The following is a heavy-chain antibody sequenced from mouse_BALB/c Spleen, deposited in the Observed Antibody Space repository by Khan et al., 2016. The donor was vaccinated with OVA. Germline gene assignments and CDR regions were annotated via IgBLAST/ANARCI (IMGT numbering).Heavy chain of an antibody. D-gene: IGHD2-2*01. CDR3: TRGGYGGFAS. J-gene: IGHJ3*01. CDR2: INPSNGDT. V-gene: IGHV1-53*01. CDR1: GYTFTSYY. Sequence: QVQLQQSGAELVKPGASVKLSCKASGYTFTSYYMYWVKQRPGQGLEWIGDINPSNGDTYFNEKFKNKATLTVDKSSSTTYMQLSSLTSEDSASYYGTRGGYGGFASWGQGTLVTISA.